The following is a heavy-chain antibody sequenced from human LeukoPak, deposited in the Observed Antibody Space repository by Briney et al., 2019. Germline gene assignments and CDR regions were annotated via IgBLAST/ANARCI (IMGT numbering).Heavy chain of an antibody. CDR2: IFYSGDT. V-gene: IGHV4-39*02. CDR3: ARRTSGGGLFDY. J-gene: IGHJ4*02. D-gene: IGHD3-10*01. CDR1: GGSISSSSYY. Sequence: PSETLSLTCTVSGGSISSSSYYWGWIRQPPGKGLEWIGSIFYSGDTYYNASLKSRVTISVDTSKKHFSLKLTSVTSADTAVYYCARRTSGGGLFDYWGQGTLVTVSS.